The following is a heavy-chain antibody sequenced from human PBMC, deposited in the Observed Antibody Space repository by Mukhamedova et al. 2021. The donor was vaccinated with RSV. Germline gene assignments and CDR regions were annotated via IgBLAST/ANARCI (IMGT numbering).Heavy chain of an antibody. J-gene: IGHJ3*02. V-gene: IGHV5-51*01. Sequence: EYMGIIYPDDSDTRYSPSFQGQVTISADKSISTAYLQWSSLKASDTAMYYCARPLEEFYYDSRGYVGAFDIWGQGTMVTVSS. CDR2: IYPDDSDT. D-gene: IGHD3-22*01. CDR3: ARPLEEFYYDSRGYVGAFDI.